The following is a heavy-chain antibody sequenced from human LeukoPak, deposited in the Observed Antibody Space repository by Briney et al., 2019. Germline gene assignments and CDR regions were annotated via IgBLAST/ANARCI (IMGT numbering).Heavy chain of an antibody. Sequence: PSETLSLTCTVSGGSISSSSYYWGWIRQPPGKGLEWIVSIYYSGSTYDNPSLKSRVTISVDTSKNKFSLKLNSVTAADTAVYYCARPAYRGSYYDAFDIWGQGTMVTVSS. V-gene: IGHV4-39*01. J-gene: IGHJ3*02. CDR1: GGSISSSSYY. CDR2: IYYSGST. D-gene: IGHD1-26*01. CDR3: ARPAYRGSYYDAFDI.